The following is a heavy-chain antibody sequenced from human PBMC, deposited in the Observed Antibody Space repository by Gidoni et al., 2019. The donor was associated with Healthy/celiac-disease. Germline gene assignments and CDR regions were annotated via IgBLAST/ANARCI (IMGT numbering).Heavy chain of an antibody. V-gene: IGHV4-30-4*01. CDR3: ARGQRTTVMYRTHWYFDL. D-gene: IGHD4-17*01. CDR2: IYYSGST. Sequence: QVQLQESGPGLVKPSQPLSLTCTVSGGSISRGDYYWSWIRQPPGKGLEWIGSIYYSGSTYYNPSRKSRVTISVDTSKNKCSMKMSSVNAAETAVYYGARGQRTTVMYRTHWYFDLWGRGTLGTVSS. J-gene: IGHJ2*01. CDR1: GGSISRGDYY.